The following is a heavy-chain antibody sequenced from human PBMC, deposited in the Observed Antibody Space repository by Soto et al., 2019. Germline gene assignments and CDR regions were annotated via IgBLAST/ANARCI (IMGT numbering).Heavy chain of an antibody. CDR2: IDPSDSYT. CDR1: GYNFNNFW. D-gene: IGHD6-6*01. Sequence: PGESLKISCKASGYNFNNFWITWVRQMPGKGLEWMGRIDPSDSYTKYNPSFQGHVTISADKSISTAYLQWSSLKASDTAMYYCASTTRPGYGMDVWGQGTTVTVSS. J-gene: IGHJ6*02. V-gene: IGHV5-10-1*01. CDR3: ASTTRPGYGMDV.